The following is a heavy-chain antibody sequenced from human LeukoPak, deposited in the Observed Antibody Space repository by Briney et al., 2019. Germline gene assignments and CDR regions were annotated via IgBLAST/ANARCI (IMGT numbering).Heavy chain of an antibody. CDR1: GGSISSSSYY. CDR2: IYYSGST. J-gene: IGHJ3*02. CDR3: ARRSRRRDGYNYRDAFDI. V-gene: IGHV4-39*07. Sequence: SETLSLTCTVSGGSISSSSYYWGWIRQPPGKGLEWIGSIYYSGSTYYNPSLKSRVTISVDTSKNQFSLKLSSVTAADTAVYYCARRSRRRDGYNYRDAFDIWGQGTMVTVSS. D-gene: IGHD5-24*01.